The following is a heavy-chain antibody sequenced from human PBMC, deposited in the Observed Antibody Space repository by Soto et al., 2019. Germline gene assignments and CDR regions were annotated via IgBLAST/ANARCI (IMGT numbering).Heavy chain of an antibody. D-gene: IGHD6-13*01. J-gene: IGHJ6*02. V-gene: IGHV3-23*01. CDR3: ADSISSSWYYYYYYGMDV. CDR1: GYTLSSYA. CDR2: ISGSGGST. Sequence: GGLMRLSCAASGYTLSSYAMSWARQAPGKGLEWGSAISGSGGSTYYADSVKGRFTISRENSKNTLYLQMNSLRAEDTAVYYCADSISSSWYYYYYYGMDVWGQGTTVTVSS.